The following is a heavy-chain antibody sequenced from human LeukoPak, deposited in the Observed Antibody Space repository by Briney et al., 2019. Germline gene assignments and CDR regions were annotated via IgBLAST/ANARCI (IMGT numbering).Heavy chain of an antibody. CDR3: AKWTRTTLFRGDRARFDS. CDR1: GFIFNDYA. V-gene: IGHV3-23*01. CDR2: ISASGGKT. Sequence: GGSLRLSCAASGFIFNDYAMNWVRQVPGKGLECVSVISASGGKTYYADSVKGRFTISRDTSKTTISLQMNSLRVEDSAVYYCAKWTRTTLFRGDRARFDSWGQGTLVTVSS. D-gene: IGHD3-10*01. J-gene: IGHJ4*02.